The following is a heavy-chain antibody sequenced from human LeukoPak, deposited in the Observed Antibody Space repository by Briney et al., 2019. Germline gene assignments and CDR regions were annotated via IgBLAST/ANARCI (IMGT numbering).Heavy chain of an antibody. CDR3: ARQLTATFEY. V-gene: IGHV4-39*01. J-gene: IGHJ4*02. Sequence: SETLSLTCTVSVGSGSINSYYCGWIRQPPGKGLEWIGNIYYSGITYYNPSLKSRVTISVVTSKKQFSLKLLSVTAADTAVYYCARQLTATFEYWGQGTLVTVSS. CDR1: VGSGSINSYY. CDR2: IYYSGIT. D-gene: IGHD7-27*01.